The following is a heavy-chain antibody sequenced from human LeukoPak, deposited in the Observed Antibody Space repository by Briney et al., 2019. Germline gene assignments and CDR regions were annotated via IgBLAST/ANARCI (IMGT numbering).Heavy chain of an antibody. J-gene: IGHJ4*02. V-gene: IGHV5-51*01. CDR1: GYSFTSYW. D-gene: IGHD1-26*01. Sequence: EESLKISCQVSGYSFTSYWIAWVRQMPGKGLEWMGIIYPDDSDTTYNPSFQGQVTISADKSISTAYLQWSSLKASDTAMYYCARRSGNYYGVDYWGQGTLVTVSS. CDR2: IYPDDSDT. CDR3: ARRSGNYYGVDY.